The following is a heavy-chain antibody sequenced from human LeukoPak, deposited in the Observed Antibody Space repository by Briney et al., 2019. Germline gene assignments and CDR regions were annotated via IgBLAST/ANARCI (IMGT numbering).Heavy chain of an antibody. CDR3: AKTKYSVSGGFDY. J-gene: IGHJ4*02. Sequence: GGSLRLSCAASGFTFSSYSMSWVRQAPGKGLEWVSDISGSGGGTYYADSVKGRFTISRDNSRNTLFLQMNILRADDTAVYFCAKTKYSVSGGFDYWGQATLVTVSS. CDR2: ISGSGGGT. CDR1: GFTFSSYS. V-gene: IGHV3-23*01. D-gene: IGHD5/OR15-5a*01.